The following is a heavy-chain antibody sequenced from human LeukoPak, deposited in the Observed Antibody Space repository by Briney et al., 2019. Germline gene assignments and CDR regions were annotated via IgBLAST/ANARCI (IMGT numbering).Heavy chain of an antibody. CDR3: AKDLKVRGFGESLDY. CDR2: IRYDKSNK. Sequence: ETGGSLRLSCAASGFTFSNYDMHWVRQAPGKGLEWVAFIRYDKSNKYADSVKGRLTISRDNSKNTLYVQMNSLRAEDTAIYYCAKDLKVRGFGESLDYWGQGTPVTVSS. V-gene: IGHV3-30*02. CDR1: GFTFSNYD. D-gene: IGHD3-10*01. J-gene: IGHJ4*02.